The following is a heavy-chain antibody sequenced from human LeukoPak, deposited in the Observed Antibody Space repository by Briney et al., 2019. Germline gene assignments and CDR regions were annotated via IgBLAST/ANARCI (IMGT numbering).Heavy chain of an antibody. CDR3: AREKYSYGLCYFDY. Sequence: SETLSLTCTVSGGSISSGDYYWSWIRQPPGKGLEWIGYIYYNGSTYYNPSLKSRLTISVDTSKNQFSLKLSSVTAADTAVYYCAREKYSYGLCYFDYWGQGTLVTVSS. CDR2: IYYNGST. J-gene: IGHJ4*02. D-gene: IGHD5-18*01. CDR1: GGSISSGDYY. V-gene: IGHV4-30-4*01.